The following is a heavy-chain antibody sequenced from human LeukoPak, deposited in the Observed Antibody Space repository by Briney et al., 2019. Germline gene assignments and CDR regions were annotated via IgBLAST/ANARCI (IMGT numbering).Heavy chain of an antibody. CDR2: TRKKANSYTT. CDR1: GFTFSDHY. CDR3: ARVDDTSGYSFGY. Sequence: GGSLRLSCAASGFTFSDHYMDWVRQAPGERLEWVGRTRKKANSYTTEYAASVKGRFTISRDDSKNSLYLQMNSLKTEDTAVYYCARVDDTSGYSFGYWGQGTLVTVSS. J-gene: IGHJ4*02. V-gene: IGHV3-72*01. D-gene: IGHD3-22*01.